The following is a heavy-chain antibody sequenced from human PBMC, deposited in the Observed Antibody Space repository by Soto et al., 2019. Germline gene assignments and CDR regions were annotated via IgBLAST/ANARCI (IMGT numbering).Heavy chain of an antibody. CDR1: GYTFTGYY. CDR2: INPNSGGT. D-gene: IGHD3-10*01. CDR3: ARDLRRITMVRGVGRGMDV. V-gene: IGHV1-2*02. Sequence: QVQLVQSGAEVKKPGASVKVSCKASGYTFTGYYMHWVRQAPEQGLEWMGWINPNSGGTNYAQKFQGRVTMTRDTSISTAYMELSRLRSDDTAVYYCARDLRRITMVRGVGRGMDVWGQGTTVTVSS. J-gene: IGHJ6*02.